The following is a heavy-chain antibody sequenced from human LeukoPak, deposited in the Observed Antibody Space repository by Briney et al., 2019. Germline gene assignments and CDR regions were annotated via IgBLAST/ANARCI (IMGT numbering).Heavy chain of an antibody. CDR1: GYTFTSYG. CDR3: ARDVQWLSFYYFDY. D-gene: IGHD6-19*01. J-gene: IGHJ4*02. V-gene: IGHV1-18*01. CDR2: ISAYNGNT. Sequence: GASVKVSCKASGYTFTSYGISWVRQAPGQGLEWMGWISAYNGNTKYAQNLQGRVTMTTDTSTSTAYMELRSLRSDDTAVYYCARDVQWLSFYYFDYWGQGTPVTVSS.